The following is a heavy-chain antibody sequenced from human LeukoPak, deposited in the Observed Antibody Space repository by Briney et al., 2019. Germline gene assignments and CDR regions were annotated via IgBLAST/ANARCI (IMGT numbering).Heavy chain of an antibody. Sequence: GGSLRLSCAASGFTVSSNYMSWVRQAPGKGLEWVSVIYSGGSTYYADSVKGRFTISRDNAKNTLYLQMDSLRAEDTAVYYCATDRNSGKYYDYWGQGTLVTVSS. CDR2: IYSGGST. D-gene: IGHD1-26*01. V-gene: IGHV3-53*01. J-gene: IGHJ4*02. CDR1: GFTVSSNY. CDR3: ATDRNSGKYYDY.